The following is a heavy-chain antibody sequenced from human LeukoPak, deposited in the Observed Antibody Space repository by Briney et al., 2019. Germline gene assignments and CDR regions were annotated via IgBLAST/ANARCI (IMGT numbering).Heavy chain of an antibody. V-gene: IGHV3-73*01. Sequence: GGSVRLSCAASGFTFSGSSIHWVRQASGKGLEWVGRIRSKANSYATAYAASVAGRFTISRDDSQNTAYLQMNSLKTEDAAVYYCSRYVDTPLDYWGQGALVTVSS. D-gene: IGHD5-18*01. CDR1: GFTFSGSS. J-gene: IGHJ4*02. CDR2: IRSKANSYAT. CDR3: SRYVDTPLDY.